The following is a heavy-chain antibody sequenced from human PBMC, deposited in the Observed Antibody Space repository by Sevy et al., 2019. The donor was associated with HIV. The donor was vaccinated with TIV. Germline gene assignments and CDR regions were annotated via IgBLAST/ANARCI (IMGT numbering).Heavy chain of an antibody. CDR1: GFTFADHA. CDR3: ARDHCTDGACFRSGYFDY. CDR2: VSFDGRNK. V-gene: IGHV3-30*04. D-gene: IGHD2-8*01. Sequence: GGSLRLSCAASGFTFADHAFHWVRQAPGKGLEWVAIVSFDGRNKRLAESVKGRFTISRDDSKNTVYLQMTSLRPEDTAVYYCARDHCTDGACFRSGYFDYWGQGTLVTVSS. J-gene: IGHJ4*02.